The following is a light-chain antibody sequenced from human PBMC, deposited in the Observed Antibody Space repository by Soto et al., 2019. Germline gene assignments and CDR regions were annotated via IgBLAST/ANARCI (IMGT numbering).Light chain of an antibody. CDR2: GAF. Sequence: EIVLTQSPGTLSLSPGERATLSCRASQSVSSSYLAWYQQKPGQAPRLLIYGAFRRATGIPDRFSGSGSGTDFPLTISRLEADDVVVYYCQQFGSSWTFGQGTKVEIK. V-gene: IGKV3-20*01. CDR1: QSVSSSY. CDR3: QQFGSSWT. J-gene: IGKJ1*01.